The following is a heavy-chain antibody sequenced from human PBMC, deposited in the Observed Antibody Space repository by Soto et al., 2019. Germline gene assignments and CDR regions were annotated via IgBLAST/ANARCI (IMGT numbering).Heavy chain of an antibody. D-gene: IGHD5-12*01. V-gene: IGHV1-8*01. CDR1: GYTFTSYD. CDR3: ARSTMATLVGFDS. Sequence: ASVKVSFKASGYTFTSYDLHWVRPATGQRIELLGWLNPNSGNTGYAQKFQGRVTMTRTPSISTAYMVLCSLRSEDAAVYYCARSTMATLVGFDSWGQRTMIT. J-gene: IGHJ3*02. CDR2: LNPNSGNT.